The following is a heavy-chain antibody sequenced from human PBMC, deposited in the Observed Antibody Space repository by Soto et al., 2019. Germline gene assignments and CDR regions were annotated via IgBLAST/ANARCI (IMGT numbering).Heavy chain of an antibody. CDR2: FIPIFGTA. CDR1: GGTFSSYA. V-gene: IGHV1-69*13. CDR3: ARSSYDFWRTTYYYYYYGMDV. Sequence: SVKVSCKASGGTFSSYAISWVRQAPGQGLEWMGGFIPIFGTANYAQKFQGRVTTTADESTSTAYMELSSLRSEDKAVYYCARSSYDFWRTTYYYYYYGMDVWGQGTTVTVSS. D-gene: IGHD3-3*01. J-gene: IGHJ6*02.